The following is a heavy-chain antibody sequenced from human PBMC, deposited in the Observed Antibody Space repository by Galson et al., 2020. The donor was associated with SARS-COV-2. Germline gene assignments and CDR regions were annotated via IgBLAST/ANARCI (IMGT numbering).Heavy chain of an antibody. J-gene: IGHJ4*02. CDR3: ARDQDGYNDF. Sequence: GESLKISCAASGFTFSSYWMSWVRQAQGKGLEWVANIKKDGSDRYYADSVKGRFTIFTDYAKNSVYLQMDSLRVEDTALYYCARDQDGYNDFWGRGTQVTVSS. D-gene: IGHD5-12*01. CDR1: GFTFSSYW. V-gene: IGHV3-7*01. CDR2: IKKDGSDR.